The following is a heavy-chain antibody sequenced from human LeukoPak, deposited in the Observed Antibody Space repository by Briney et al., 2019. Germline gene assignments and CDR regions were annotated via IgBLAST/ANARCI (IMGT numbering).Heavy chain of an antibody. D-gene: IGHD4-11*01. CDR3: ARYRGKTAVSSLDWFDP. J-gene: IGHJ5*02. CDR1: GTSISSYY. V-gene: IGHV4-59*08. CDR2: INYNGNT. Sequence: SETLSLTCAVSGTSISSYYWSWIRQPPGKGLEWIGYINYNGNTNYNPSLKSRVTISVDRSKNQFSLKLSSVTAADTAVYYCARYRGKTAVSSLDWFDPWGQGTLVTVSS.